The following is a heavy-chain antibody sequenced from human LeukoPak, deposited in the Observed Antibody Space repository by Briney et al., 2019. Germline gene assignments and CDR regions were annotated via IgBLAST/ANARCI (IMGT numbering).Heavy chain of an antibody. D-gene: IGHD2/OR15-2a*01. J-gene: IGHJ4*02. CDR3: TIQGHFWGSSTTIDY. Sequence: PGGSLRLSCTASGFTFGDYAMSWVRQAPGKGLEWVGFIRSKAYGGTTEYAASVKGRFTISRDDSKSIAYLQMNSLKTEDTAVYYCTIQGHFWGSSTTIDYWGQGTLVTVSS. CDR1: GFTFGDYA. CDR2: IRSKAYGGTT. V-gene: IGHV3-49*04.